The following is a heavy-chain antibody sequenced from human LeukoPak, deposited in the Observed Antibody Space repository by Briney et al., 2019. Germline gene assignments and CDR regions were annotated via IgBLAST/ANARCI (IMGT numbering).Heavy chain of an antibody. V-gene: IGHV4-39*07. J-gene: IGHJ4*02. CDR3: VKNFDY. Sequence: SETLSLTCTVSGGSISSSNYYWGWIRQPPGKGLEWIGSIWYTGNTYYSPSLKSRVTMSVDTSKNQFSLKLNSVTAADTAVYYCVKNFDYWGQGTLVTVSS. CDR2: IWYTGNT. CDR1: GGSISSSNYY.